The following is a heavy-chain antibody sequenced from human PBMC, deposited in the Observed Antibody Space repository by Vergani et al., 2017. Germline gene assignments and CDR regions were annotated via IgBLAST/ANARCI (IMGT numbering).Heavy chain of an antibody. CDR1: GFTFSSYA. Sequence: AASGFTFSSYAMSWVRQAPGKGLEWVSGISGSGGSTYYADSVKGRFTISRDNSKNTLYLQMNSLRAEDTAVYYCAQGRGNSYGYYWGQGTLVTVSS. CDR2: ISGSGGST. J-gene: IGHJ4*02. CDR3: AQGRGNSYGYY. V-gene: IGHV3-23*01. D-gene: IGHD5-18*01.